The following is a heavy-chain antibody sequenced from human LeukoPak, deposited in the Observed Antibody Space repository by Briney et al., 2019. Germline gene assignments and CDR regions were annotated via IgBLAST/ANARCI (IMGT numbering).Heavy chain of an antibody. CDR2: IYYSGTT. Sequence: PSKTLSLTCTVSGGSIDSNSWTWIRQPPGKGLEWIGYIYYSGTTNYNPSLKSRVTMSVDMSKNQFSLKLSSVTAADTAVYYCARRSSSWKNWFDPWGQGTLVTVSS. V-gene: IGHV4-59*01. CDR1: GGSIDSNS. CDR3: ARRSSSWKNWFDP. J-gene: IGHJ5*02. D-gene: IGHD6-13*01.